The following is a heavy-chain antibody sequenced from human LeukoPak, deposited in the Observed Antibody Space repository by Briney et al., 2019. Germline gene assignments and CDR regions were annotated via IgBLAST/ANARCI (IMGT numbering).Heavy chain of an antibody. CDR2: IIPILGIA. Sequence: GASVTVSCKASGGTFSSYAISWVRQAPGQGLEWMGRIIPILGIANYAQKFQGRVTITADKSTSTAYMELSSLRSEDTAVYYCARGCSGGSCYSSPPDYWGQGTLVTVSS. CDR1: GGTFSSYA. V-gene: IGHV1-69*04. J-gene: IGHJ4*02. CDR3: ARGCSGGSCYSSPPDY. D-gene: IGHD2-15*01.